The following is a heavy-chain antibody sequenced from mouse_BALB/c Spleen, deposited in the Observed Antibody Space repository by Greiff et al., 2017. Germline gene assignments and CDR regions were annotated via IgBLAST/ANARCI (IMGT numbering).Heavy chain of an antibody. Sequence: QVQLKESGPGLVQPSQSLSITCTVSGFSLTSYGVNWVRQPPGKGLEWLGMIWGDGSTDYNSALKSRLSISKDNSKSQVFLKMNSLQTDDTARYYCARYYGSSSFAMDYWGQGTSVTVSS. D-gene: IGHD1-1*01. CDR2: IWGDGST. CDR1: GFSLTSYG. V-gene: IGHV2-6-7*01. J-gene: IGHJ4*01. CDR3: ARYYGSSSFAMDY.